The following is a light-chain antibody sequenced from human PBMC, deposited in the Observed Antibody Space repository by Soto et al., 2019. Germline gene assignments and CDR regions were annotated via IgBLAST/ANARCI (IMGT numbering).Light chain of an antibody. CDR1: QSINSW. CDR3: PQYNRVSWT. Sequence: DIQRTQSPSTLSASVGERVTIICRASQSINSWLSWYQQKPGKAPKLLIYSASVLQSGVPPRFSGSGSGTEFPLTISSLQPDDFATSFCPQYNRVSWTFGQGTKVEI. CDR2: SAS. V-gene: IGKV1-5*03. J-gene: IGKJ1*01.